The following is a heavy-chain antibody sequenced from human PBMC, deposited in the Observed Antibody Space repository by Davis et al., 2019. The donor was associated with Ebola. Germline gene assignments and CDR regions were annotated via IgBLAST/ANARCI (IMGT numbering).Heavy chain of an antibody. V-gene: IGHV4-4*02. D-gene: IGHD2-2*02. CDR3: ARDGRDCSSTSCYRTAFDF. J-gene: IGHJ3*01. CDR2: IYHSGST. Sequence: PSETLSLTCAVSDGSISNSSWWIWVRQAPGKGLEWIGEIYHSGSTNYNPSLKSRVTISVDKSKNQFSLKLNSVTAADTAMYYCARDGRDCSSTSCYRTAFDFWGQGTMVTVSS. CDR1: DGSISNSSW.